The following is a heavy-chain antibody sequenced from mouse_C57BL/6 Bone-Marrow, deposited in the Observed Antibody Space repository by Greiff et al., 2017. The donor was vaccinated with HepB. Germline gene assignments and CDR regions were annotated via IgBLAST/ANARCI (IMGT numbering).Heavy chain of an antibody. CDR2: IDPSDSYT. CDR3: AKHSVSIYVDFDV. Sequence: VQLQQPGAELVRPGTSVKLSCKASGYTFTSYWMHWVKQRPGQGLEWIGVIDPSDSYTNYNQKFKGKATLTVDTSSSTAYMPLSRLTSEDSAVYYCAKHSVSIYVDFDVWGTGTTVTVSS. J-gene: IGHJ1*03. V-gene: IGHV1-59*01. D-gene: IGHD1-1*01. CDR1: GYTFTSYW.